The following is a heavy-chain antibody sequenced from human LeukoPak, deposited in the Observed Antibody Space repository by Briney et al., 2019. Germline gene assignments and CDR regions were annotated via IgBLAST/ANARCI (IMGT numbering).Heavy chain of an antibody. J-gene: IGHJ4*02. CDR3: ARDLGATDFDY. CDR2: IKQDGSEK. CDR1: GFTFSNYW. D-gene: IGHD1-26*01. Sequence: PGGSLRLSCTTSGFTFSNYWMSWVRQAPGKGLEWVANIKQDGSEKYYVDSVKGRFTISRDNAKNSLYLQMNSLRAEDTAVYYCARDLGATDFDYWGQGTLVTVSS. V-gene: IGHV3-7*01.